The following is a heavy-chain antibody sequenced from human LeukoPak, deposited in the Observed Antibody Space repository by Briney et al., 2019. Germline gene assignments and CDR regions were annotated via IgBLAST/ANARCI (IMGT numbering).Heavy chain of an antibody. CDR3: AKGGRSSWHNDC. CDR2: ISYDGSNK. V-gene: IGHV3-30*18. D-gene: IGHD6-13*01. J-gene: IGHJ4*02. CDR1: GFTFSSFG. Sequence: GRSLRLSCAASGFTFSSFGMHWVRQAPGKGLEWVALISYDGSNKYYADSVKGRFTISRDNSKSTLYLQMNSLRPEDTAVYYCAKGGRSSWHNDCWGQGSLVTVSS.